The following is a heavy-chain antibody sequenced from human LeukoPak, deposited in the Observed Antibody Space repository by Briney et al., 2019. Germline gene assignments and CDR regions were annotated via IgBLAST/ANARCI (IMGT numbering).Heavy chain of an antibody. CDR2: INHSGST. Sequence: PSETLSLTCAVYGGSFSGYYWSWIRQPPGKELEWIGEINHSGSTNYNPSLKSRVTISVDASKNQFSLKLTSVTAADTAVYYCARRLTYWGQGTLVTVSS. CDR1: GGSFSGYY. J-gene: IGHJ4*02. V-gene: IGHV4-34*01. D-gene: IGHD6-19*01. CDR3: ARRLTY.